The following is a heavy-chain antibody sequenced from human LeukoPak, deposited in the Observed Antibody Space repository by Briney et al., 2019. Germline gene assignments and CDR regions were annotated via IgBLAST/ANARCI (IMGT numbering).Heavy chain of an antibody. CDR3: ARDDYGMDV. J-gene: IGHJ6*01. V-gene: IGHV3-33*01. CDR2: IRHDGRNE. CDR1: GFKFSNYH. Sequence: PGRSLRLSCAASGFKFSNYHMHWVRQAPGKGLEWVAGIRHDGRNESYADSVKGRLTISRDNSKNTLHLQVNSLRGDDTAVYYCARDDYGMDVWGQGTTVTVSS.